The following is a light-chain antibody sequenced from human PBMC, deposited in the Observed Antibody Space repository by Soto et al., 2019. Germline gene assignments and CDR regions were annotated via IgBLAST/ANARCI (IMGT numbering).Light chain of an antibody. CDR1: SSNVGGYQF. CDR2: DVA. J-gene: IGLJ2*01. Sequence: QSALTQPRSVSGSPGQSVTISCTGTSSNVGGYQFVSWYQQHPGKAPKLMIYDVAKRPSGVPDRFSGSKSGNTASLTISGLQTDDEADYYCCSYAGGYTFVFGGGTKVTVL. CDR3: CSYAGGYTFV. V-gene: IGLV2-11*01.